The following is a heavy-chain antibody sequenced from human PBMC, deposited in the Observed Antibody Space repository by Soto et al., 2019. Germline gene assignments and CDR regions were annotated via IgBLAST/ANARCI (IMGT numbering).Heavy chain of an antibody. D-gene: IGHD3-10*01. CDR2: IYWDDDK. CDR3: AHRHPSMVRGVIGHYYFDH. Sequence: QITLKESGPTLVKPTQTLTLTCTFSGFSLSTSGVGVGWIRQPPGKALEWLALIYWDDDKRYSPSLKSRLTITKDTSKIQVVLTMTNMDPVDTATYYCAHRHPSMVRGVIGHYYFDHWGQGTLVTVSS. J-gene: IGHJ4*02. CDR1: GFSLSTSGVG. V-gene: IGHV2-5*02.